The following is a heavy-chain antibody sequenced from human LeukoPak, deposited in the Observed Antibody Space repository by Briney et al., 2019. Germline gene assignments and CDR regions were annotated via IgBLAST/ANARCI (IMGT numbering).Heavy chain of an antibody. J-gene: IGHJ4*02. CDR2: ISAYNGNT. CDR3: ARYKGRESALRYFDWLLSGSFDY. CDR1: GYTFTSYG. V-gene: IGHV1-18*01. D-gene: IGHD3-9*01. Sequence: GASVKVSCKASGYTFTSYGISWVRQAPGQGLEWTGWISAYNGNTNYAQKLQGRVTMTTDTSTSTAYMELRSLRSDDTAVYYCARYKGRESALRYFDWLLSGSFDYWGQGTLVTVSS.